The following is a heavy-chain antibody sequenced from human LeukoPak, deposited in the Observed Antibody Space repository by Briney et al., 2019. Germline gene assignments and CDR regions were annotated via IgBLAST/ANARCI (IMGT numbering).Heavy chain of an antibody. CDR3: ARGTRGSDSSFDF. CDR1: GDSSDNNGFY. Sequence: SETLSLTCTVSGDSSDNNGFYWGWIRHPPGKGLEWIGNIYYSGSTYYNPSLKSRVTTSVDTSKNQFSLKLSSVTAADTAVYYCARGTRGSDSSFDFWGQGTLVTVSS. J-gene: IGHJ4*02. CDR2: IYYSGST. V-gene: IGHV4-39*07. D-gene: IGHD1-1*01.